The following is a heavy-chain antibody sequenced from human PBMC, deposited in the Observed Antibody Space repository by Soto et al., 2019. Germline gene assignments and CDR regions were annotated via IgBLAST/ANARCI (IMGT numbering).Heavy chain of an antibody. CDR3: ARDYGSGMDC. J-gene: IGHJ4*02. V-gene: IGHV3-33*01. D-gene: IGHD3-10*01. Sequence: QVQLVESGGGVVQPGRSLRLSCEASGLTFSSYGMHWVRQAPGKGRDWVALIWYDGSNKYYGDSVKGRFTISRDNSKNTLYLQMNSLRAEDTAVYYCARDYGSGMDCWGQGTLVTVSS. CDR1: GLTFSSYG. CDR2: IWYDGSNK.